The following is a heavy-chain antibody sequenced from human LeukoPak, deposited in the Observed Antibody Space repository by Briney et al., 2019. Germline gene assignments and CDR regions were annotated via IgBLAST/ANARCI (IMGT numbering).Heavy chain of an antibody. CDR2: TYYRSKWFT. Sequence: TSQTLSLTCVISGDSVSSNSAAWNWIRQSPSRGLEWLGRTYYRSKWFTDYAVSVKSRITVNPDTSKNQFSLQLNSVTPEDTAVYYCARSISGGPRHYFDYWGQGTLVTVSS. CDR3: ARSISGGPRHYFDY. D-gene: IGHD2-15*01. J-gene: IGHJ4*02. CDR1: GDSVSSNSAA. V-gene: IGHV6-1*01.